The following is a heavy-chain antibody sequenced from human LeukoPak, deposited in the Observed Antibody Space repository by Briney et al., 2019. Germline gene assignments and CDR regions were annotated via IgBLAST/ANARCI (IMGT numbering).Heavy chain of an antibody. D-gene: IGHD2-15*01. J-gene: IGHJ4*02. V-gene: IGHV3-23*01. Sequence: PGGSLRLSCAASGFTFSSYAMRWVRQAPGKGLEWVSAFSGSGGDTYYADSVKGRFTISRDNSKNTLYLQMNSLRAEDTAVYYCAKGYCSGGSCYGELDYWGQGTLVTVSS. CDR2: FSGSGGDT. CDR1: GFTFSSYA. CDR3: AKGYCSGGSCYGELDY.